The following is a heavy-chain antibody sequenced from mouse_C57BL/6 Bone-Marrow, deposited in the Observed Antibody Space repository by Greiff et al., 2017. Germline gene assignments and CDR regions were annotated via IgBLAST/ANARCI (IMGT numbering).Heavy chain of an antibody. D-gene: IGHD1-1*01. Sequence: QVQLKQSGAELARPGASVKLSCKASGYTFTSYGISWVKQRTGQGLEWIGEIYPRSGNPYYNEKFKGKATLTADKSSSTAYMELRSLTSEDSAVYFCARSGSTVGAYWGQGTLVTVSA. V-gene: IGHV1-81*01. CDR3: ARSGSTVGAY. J-gene: IGHJ3*01. CDR1: GYTFTSYG. CDR2: IYPRSGNP.